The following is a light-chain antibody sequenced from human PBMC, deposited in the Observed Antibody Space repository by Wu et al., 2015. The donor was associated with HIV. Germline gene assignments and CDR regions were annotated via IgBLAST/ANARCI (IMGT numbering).Light chain of an antibody. CDR3: QQYNIYPLT. Sequence: DIQMTQSPSTLSASVGDRVTITCRASQSIGNWLAWCQQKPGKAPKLLIYKSSSLETGAPSRFSGSGSGTEFTLTISSLQPDDFGTYYCQQYNIYPLTFGGGTKVEIK. CDR2: KSS. V-gene: IGKV1-5*03. CDR1: QSIGNW. J-gene: IGKJ4*01.